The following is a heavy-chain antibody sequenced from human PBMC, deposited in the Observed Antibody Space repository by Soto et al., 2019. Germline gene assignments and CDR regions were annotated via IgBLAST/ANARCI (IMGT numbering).Heavy chain of an antibody. CDR2: ISYDGSNK. J-gene: IGHJ4*02. Sequence: ESGGGVVQPGRSLRLSCAASGFTFSSYGMHWVRQAPGKGLEWVAVISYDGSNKYYADSVKGRFTISRDNSKNTLYLQMNSLRAEDTAVYYCAKITDYDSSGHFDYWGQGTLVTVSS. V-gene: IGHV3-30*18. D-gene: IGHD3-22*01. CDR3: AKITDYDSSGHFDY. CDR1: GFTFSSYG.